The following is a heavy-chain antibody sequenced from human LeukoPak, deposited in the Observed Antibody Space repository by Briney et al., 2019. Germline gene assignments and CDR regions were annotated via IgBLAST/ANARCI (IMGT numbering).Heavy chain of an antibody. D-gene: IGHD1-26*01. Sequence: ASVTVSRKASGYTFTSYYMHWVRQAPGQGLEWMGIINPSGGSTSYAQKFQGRVTMTRDMSTSTVYMELSSLRSEDTAVYYCARDGMPSGSYDRHYYYFYMDVWGKGTTVTVSS. CDR3: ARDGMPSGSYDRHYYYFYMDV. J-gene: IGHJ6*03. V-gene: IGHV1-46*01. CDR2: INPSGGST. CDR1: GYTFTSYY.